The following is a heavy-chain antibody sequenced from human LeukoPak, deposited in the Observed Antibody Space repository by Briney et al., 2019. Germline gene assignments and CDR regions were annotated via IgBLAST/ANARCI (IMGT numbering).Heavy chain of an antibody. CDR1: GFTFSSYA. Sequence: GGSLRLSCAASGFTFSSYAMHWVRQAPGKGLEWVAVISYDGSNKYYADSVKGRFTISRDNSKNTLYLQMNSLRAEDTAVYYRARGSSSGSIFDYWGQGTLVTVSS. CDR2: ISYDGSNK. V-gene: IGHV3-30-3*01. CDR3: ARGSSSGSIFDY. D-gene: IGHD3-22*01. J-gene: IGHJ4*02.